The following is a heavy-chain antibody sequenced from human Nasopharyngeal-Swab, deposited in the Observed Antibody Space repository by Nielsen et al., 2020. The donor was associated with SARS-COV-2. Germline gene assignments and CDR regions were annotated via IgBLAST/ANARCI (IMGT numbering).Heavy chain of an antibody. D-gene: IGHD2-15*01. J-gene: IGHJ6*02. CDR2: IKEDGSEK. V-gene: IGHV3-7*01. CDR3: ARDTYCSGGSCYGYEMAV. Sequence: IRQRPGKGLEWVANIKEDGSEKNYVDSVKGRFTISRDNAKNSLYLQMNSLRADDTAVYYCARDTYCSGGSCYGYEMAVWGQGTTVTVSS.